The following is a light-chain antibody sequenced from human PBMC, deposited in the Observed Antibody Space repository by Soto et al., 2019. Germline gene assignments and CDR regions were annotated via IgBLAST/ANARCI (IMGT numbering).Light chain of an antibody. CDR1: QSITSN. CDR2: GAS. V-gene: IGKV3-15*01. J-gene: IGKJ3*01. Sequence: EIVMTQSPATLSVSPGERATLSCRASQSITSNLAWYQQKPGQAPMLLIYGASTRATGVPARFSGSGSGTEFTLTISSLQSEDLAIYYCQEFHNWPLLTFGPGTKVEIK. CDR3: QEFHNWPLLT.